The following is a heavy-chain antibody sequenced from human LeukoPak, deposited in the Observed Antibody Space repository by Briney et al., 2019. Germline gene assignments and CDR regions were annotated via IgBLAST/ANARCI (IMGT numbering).Heavy chain of an antibody. CDR3: ARGLWLSLGAFDI. CDR2: INHSGST. V-gene: IGHV4-34*01. J-gene: IGHJ3*02. Sequence: SETLSLTCAVYGGSFSGYYWIWIRQPPGKGLEWIGEINHSGSTNYNPSLKSRVTISVDTSKNQFSLKLSSVTAADTAVYYCARGLWLSLGAFDIWGQGTMVTVSS. D-gene: IGHD5-12*01. CDR1: GGSFSGYY.